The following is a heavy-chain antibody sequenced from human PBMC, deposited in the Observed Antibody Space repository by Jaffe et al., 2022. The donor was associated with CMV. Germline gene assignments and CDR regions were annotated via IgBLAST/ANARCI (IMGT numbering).Heavy chain of an antibody. CDR1: GGSISSSSYY. J-gene: IGHJ4*02. D-gene: IGHD5-18*01. V-gene: IGHV4-39*01. Sequence: QLQLQESGPGLVKPSETLSLTCTVSGGSISSSSYYWGWIRQPPGKGLEWIGSIYYSGSTYYNPSLKSRVTISVDTSKNQFSLKLSSVTAADTAVYYCARLDVDTAMPEPRGDYWGQGTLVTVSS. CDR2: IYYSGST. CDR3: ARLDVDTAMPEPRGDY.